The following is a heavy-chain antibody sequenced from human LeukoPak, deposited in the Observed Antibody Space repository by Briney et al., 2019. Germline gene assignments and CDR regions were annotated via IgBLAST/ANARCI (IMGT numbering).Heavy chain of an antibody. CDR2: INHSGST. D-gene: IGHD3-10*01. CDR1: GGSFSGYY. V-gene: IGHV4-34*01. Sequence: SETLSLSCAVYGGSFSGYYWSWIRQPPGKGLEWIGEINHSGSTNYNPSLKSRVTISVDTSKNQFSLKLSSVTAADTAVYYCARGGGPDGAASYWGQGTLVTVSS. J-gene: IGHJ4*02. CDR3: ARGGGPDGAASY.